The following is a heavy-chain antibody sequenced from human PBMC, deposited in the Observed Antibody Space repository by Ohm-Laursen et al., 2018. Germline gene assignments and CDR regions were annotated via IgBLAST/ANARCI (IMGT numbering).Heavy chain of an antibody. D-gene: IGHD3-22*01. CDR1: GFSVSSYD. CDR3: VRHDSTGYYYY. CDR2: ISETSSHI. J-gene: IGHJ4*02. V-gene: IGHV3-21*01. Sequence: SLRLSCAASGFSVSSYDMNWVRQAPGKGLEWISYISETSSHIYDADSVRGRFTVARDIAKDTLYLQMDSLTAGDTAVYYCVRHDSTGYYYYWGQGTLATVSS.